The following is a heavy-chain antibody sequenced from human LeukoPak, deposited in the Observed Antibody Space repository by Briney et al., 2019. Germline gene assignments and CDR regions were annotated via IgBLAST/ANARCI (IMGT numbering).Heavy chain of an antibody. D-gene: IGHD2-21*02. CDR3: AKDGPVAYCGGDCLFDY. Sequence: GGSLRLSCAASGFTFSSYAMSWVRQAPGKGLEWVSAISGSGGSTYYADSVKGRFSISRDNSKNTLYLQMNSLRAEDTAVYYCAKDGPVAYCGGDCLFDYWGQGTLVTVSS. V-gene: IGHV3-23*01. J-gene: IGHJ4*02. CDR1: GFTFSSYA. CDR2: ISGSGGST.